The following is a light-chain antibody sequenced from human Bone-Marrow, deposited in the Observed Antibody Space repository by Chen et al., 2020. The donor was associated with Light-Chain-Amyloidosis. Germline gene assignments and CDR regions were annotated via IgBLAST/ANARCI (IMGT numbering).Light chain of an antibody. CDR2: DDS. Sequence: SYVLTQPPAVSVAPGQPATIACGGYNIGATSVHWYQQTPGQAPLLVVYDDSDRPSGIPERLSGSNSGNTATLTISRVEAGDEADYYCQVWDRGSDRPVFGGGTKLTVL. V-gene: IGLV3-21*02. CDR3: QVWDRGSDRPV. CDR1: NIGATS. J-gene: IGLJ3*02.